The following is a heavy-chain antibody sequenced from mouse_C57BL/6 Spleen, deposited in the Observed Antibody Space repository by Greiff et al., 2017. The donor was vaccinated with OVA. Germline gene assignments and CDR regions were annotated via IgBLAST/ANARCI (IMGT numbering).Heavy chain of an antibody. Sequence: EVQLQQSGAELVRPGASVKLSCTASGFNIKDDYMHWVKQRPEQGLEWIGWIDPENGDTEYASKFQGKATITADTSSNTAYLQLSSLTSEDTAVYYCTTMLLLAYWGQGTLVTVSA. CDR3: TTMLLLAY. CDR2: IDPENGDT. CDR1: GFNIKDDY. V-gene: IGHV14-4*01. J-gene: IGHJ3*01. D-gene: IGHD2-12*01.